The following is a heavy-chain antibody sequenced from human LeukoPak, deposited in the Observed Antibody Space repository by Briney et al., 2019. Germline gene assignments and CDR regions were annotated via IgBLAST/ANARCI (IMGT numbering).Heavy chain of an antibody. CDR2: INPNSGGT. CDR1: GYTFTGYY. CDR3: ARDSRIYSYGPPKF. V-gene: IGHV1-2*02. Sequence: ASVKVSCKASGYTFTGYYMHWVRQAPGQGLEWMGWINPNSGGTNHAQKFQGRVTMTRDTSISTAYMELSRLRSDDTAVYYCARDSRIYSYGPPKFWGQGTLVTVSS. D-gene: IGHD5-18*01. J-gene: IGHJ4*02.